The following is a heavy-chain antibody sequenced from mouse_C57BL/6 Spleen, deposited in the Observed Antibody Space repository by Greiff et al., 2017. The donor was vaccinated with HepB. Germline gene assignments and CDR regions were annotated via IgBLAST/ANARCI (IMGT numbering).Heavy chain of an antibody. Sequence: VQVVESGAELAKPGASVKLSCKASGYTFTSYWMHWVKQRPGQGLEWIGYINPSSGYTKYNQKFKDKATLTADKSSSTAYMQLSSLTYEDSAVYYCAREDYDYDGAWFAYWGQGTLVTVSA. D-gene: IGHD2-4*01. V-gene: IGHV1-7*01. J-gene: IGHJ3*01. CDR3: AREDYDYDGAWFAY. CDR2: INPSSGYT. CDR1: GYTFTSYW.